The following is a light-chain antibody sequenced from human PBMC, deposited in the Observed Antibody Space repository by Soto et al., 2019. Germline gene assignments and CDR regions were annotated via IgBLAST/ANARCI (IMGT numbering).Light chain of an antibody. CDR1: QSISSY. Sequence: DIQMTQSPSSLCASVGGRVTMPCRASQSISSYLNWYQHKPGKAPKLLIYAARSLQSGVPSRFSGSGSGTDFTLTISSLQLEDIATYYCQQSHSTPPTFGQGTRLEIK. J-gene: IGKJ5*01. CDR3: QQSHSTPPT. CDR2: AAR. V-gene: IGKV1-39*01.